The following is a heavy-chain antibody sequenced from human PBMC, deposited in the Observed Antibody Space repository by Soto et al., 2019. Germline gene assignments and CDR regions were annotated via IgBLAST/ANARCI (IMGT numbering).Heavy chain of an antibody. CDR2: ISGSGGST. CDR1: GFTFSSYA. V-gene: IGHV3-23*01. D-gene: IGHD5-18*01. Sequence: GGSLRLSCAASGFTFSSYAMSWVRQAPGKGLEWVSAISGSGGSTYYADSVKGRFTISRDNSKNTLYLQMNSLRAEDTAVYYCAKLRSYGSYSYYYYMDVWGKGTTVTVSS. CDR3: AKLRSYGSYSYYYYMDV. J-gene: IGHJ6*03.